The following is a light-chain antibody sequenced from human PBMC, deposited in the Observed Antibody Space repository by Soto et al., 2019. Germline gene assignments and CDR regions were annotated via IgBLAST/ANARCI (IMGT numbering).Light chain of an antibody. J-gene: IGKJ2*01. CDR2: GAS. Sequence: EMVLTQSPGTLSLSPGERATLSCRASQSVSSSYLAWYQQKPGQAPRLLIYGASSRATGIPDRFSGGGSGRDFTLTISRLEPEDFAVYYCQQYGSSPPYTFGQGTKLEIK. V-gene: IGKV3-20*01. CDR1: QSVSSSY. CDR3: QQYGSSPPYT.